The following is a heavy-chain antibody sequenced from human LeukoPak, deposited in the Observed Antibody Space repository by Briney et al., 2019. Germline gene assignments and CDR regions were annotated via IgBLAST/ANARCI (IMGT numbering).Heavy chain of an antibody. J-gene: IGHJ6*02. CDR3: AGDYGDSSYYYYYGMDV. V-gene: IGHV3-66*01. CDR1: GFTVSSNY. Sequence: GGSLRLSCAASGFTVSSNYMSWVRQAPGKGLEWVSVIYSGGSTYYADSVKGRFTISRDNSKNTLYLQMNSLRAEDTAVYYCAGDYGDSSYYYYYGMDVWGQGTTVTVSS. CDR2: IYSGGST. D-gene: IGHD4-17*01.